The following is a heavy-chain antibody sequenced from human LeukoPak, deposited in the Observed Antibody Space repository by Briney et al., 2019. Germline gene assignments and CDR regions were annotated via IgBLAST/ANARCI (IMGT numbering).Heavy chain of an antibody. V-gene: IGHV4-39*01. CDR2: IYYSGST. CDR1: GGSISSSSYY. D-gene: IGHD6-19*01. J-gene: IGHJ5*02. Sequence: SETLSLTCTVSGGSISSSSYYWGRIRQPPGKGLEWIGSIYYSGSTYYNPSLKSRVTISVDTSKNQFSLKLSSVAAADTAVYYCARRGPSVYSSGWYGSSYNWFDPWGQGTLVTVSS. CDR3: ARRGPSVYSSGWYGSSYNWFDP.